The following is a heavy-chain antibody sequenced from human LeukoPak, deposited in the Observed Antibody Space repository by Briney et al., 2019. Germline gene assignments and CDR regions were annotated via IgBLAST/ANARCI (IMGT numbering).Heavy chain of an antibody. CDR2: INPSGGST. D-gene: IGHD6-19*01. CDR1: GYTFTSYY. CDR3: ARDPGGGYSSGWYDY. V-gene: IGHV1-46*01. J-gene: IGHJ4*02. Sequence: ASVKVSCKASGYTFTSYYMHWVRQAPGQGLEWMGIINPSGGSTSYAQKFQGRVTMTRDTSTSTAYKELRSLRSDDTAMYYCARDPGGGYSSGWYDYWGQGTLVTVSS.